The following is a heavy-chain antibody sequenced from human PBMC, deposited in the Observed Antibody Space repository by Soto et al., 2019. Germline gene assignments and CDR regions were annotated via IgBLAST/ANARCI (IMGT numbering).Heavy chain of an antibody. CDR1: GGSISSSSYY. V-gene: IGHV4-39*01. Sequence: SETLSLTCTVSGGSISSSSYYWGWIRQPPGKGLEWIGSIYYSGSTYYNPSLKSRVTISVDTSKNQFSLKLSSVTAADTAVYYCARLDMRVGATPKGYFDYWGQGTLVTVSS. CDR2: IYYSGST. J-gene: IGHJ4*02. D-gene: IGHD1-26*01. CDR3: ARLDMRVGATPKGYFDY.